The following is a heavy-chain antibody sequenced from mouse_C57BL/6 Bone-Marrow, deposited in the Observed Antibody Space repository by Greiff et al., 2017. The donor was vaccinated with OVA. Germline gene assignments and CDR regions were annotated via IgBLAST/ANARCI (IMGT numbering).Heavy chain of an antibody. V-gene: IGHV1-72*01. CDR3: ARDYGSSLNRAMDY. Sequence: VQLQQPGAELVKPGASVKLSCKASGYTFTSYWMHWVKQRPGRGLEWIGRIDPNSGGTKYTEKLKSKATLTVDKPSSTAYMQLSSLTSEDSAVYYCARDYGSSLNRAMDYWGQGTSVTVSS. CDR1: GYTFTSYW. CDR2: IDPNSGGT. J-gene: IGHJ4*01. D-gene: IGHD1-1*01.